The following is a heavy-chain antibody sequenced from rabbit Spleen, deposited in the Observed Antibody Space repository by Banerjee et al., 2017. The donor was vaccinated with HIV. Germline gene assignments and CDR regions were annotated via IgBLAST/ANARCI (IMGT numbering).Heavy chain of an antibody. CDR2: IETDSSGFT. J-gene: IGHJ4*01. V-gene: IGHV1S45*01. CDR1: GVSFSGSSY. D-gene: IGHD4-1*01. CDR3: ARETSSGWGVVSYYFNL. Sequence: QEQLVESGGDLVKPGASLTLTCTASGVSFSGSSYMCWVRQAPGKGLEWIACIETDSSGFTYFATWAKGQFTNSKASATMVTLQVTSLTAADTATYFCARETSSGWGVVSYYFNLWGPGTLVTVS.